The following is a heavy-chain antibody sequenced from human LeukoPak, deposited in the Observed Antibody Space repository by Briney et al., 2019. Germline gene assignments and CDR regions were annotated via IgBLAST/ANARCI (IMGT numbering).Heavy chain of an antibody. CDR1: GFTFSSYD. J-gene: IGHJ6*02. D-gene: IGHD2/OR15-2a*01. CDR2: IGTAGDT. V-gene: IGHV3-13*01. CDR3: ARSFPAYHYYYGMDV. Sequence: PGGSLRLSCAASGFTFSSYDMHWVRQATGKGMEWVSAIGTAGDTYYPGSVKGRFTISRENAKNSLYLQMNSLRAGDTAVYYCARSFPAYHYYYGMDVWGQGTTVTVSS.